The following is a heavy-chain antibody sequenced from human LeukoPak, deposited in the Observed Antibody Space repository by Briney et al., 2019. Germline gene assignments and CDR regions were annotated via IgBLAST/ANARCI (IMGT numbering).Heavy chain of an antibody. Sequence: GGSLRLSCAASGFNFITAAMTWVRQAPGKGLEWVSLIGSSGGSTYYADSVKGRFTISRDNFNHTLSLQMNSLRVEDTAIYYCVKDLQLSTWGLGTMVTVSS. J-gene: IGHJ3*01. CDR1: GFNFITAA. CDR2: IGSSGGST. V-gene: IGHV3-23*01. D-gene: IGHD5-24*01. CDR3: VKDLQLST.